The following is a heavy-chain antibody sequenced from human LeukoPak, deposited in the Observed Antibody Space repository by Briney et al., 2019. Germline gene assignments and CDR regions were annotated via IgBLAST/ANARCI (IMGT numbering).Heavy chain of an antibody. CDR1: GGSISSYY. CDR2: IYYSGST. D-gene: IGHD6-13*01. Sequence: TTSETLSLTCSVSGGSISSYYWSWIRQPPGKGLEWIGYIYYSGSTNYNPSLKSRATISVDTSENQLSLKLSSVTAADTALYYCARAHTSSWYMDYWGQGTLVTVSS. V-gene: IGHV4-59*01. J-gene: IGHJ4*02. CDR3: ARAHTSSWYMDY.